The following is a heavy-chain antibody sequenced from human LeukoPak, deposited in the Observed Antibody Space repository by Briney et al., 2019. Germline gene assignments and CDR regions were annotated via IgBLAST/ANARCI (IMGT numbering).Heavy chain of an antibody. CDR3: PRVRYYYDSGGYYAPFDY. CDR1: GFTFSSYS. CDR2: ISSSSSYI. V-gene: IGHV3-21*01. J-gene: IGHJ4*02. Sequence: GGSLRLSCAASGFTFSSYSMNWVRQAPGKGLEWVSSISSSSSYIYYADSVKGRFTISRDNAKNSLYLQMNSLRAEDTAVYYCPRVRYYYDSGGYYAPFDYWGQGTLVTVSS. D-gene: IGHD3-22*01.